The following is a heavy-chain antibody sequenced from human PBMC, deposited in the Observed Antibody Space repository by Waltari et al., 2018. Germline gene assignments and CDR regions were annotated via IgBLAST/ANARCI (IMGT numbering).Heavy chain of an antibody. V-gene: IGHV4-34*01. CDR3: ARRWSRYYYYMDV. Sequence: QVQLQQWGAGLLKPSETLSLTCAVYGGSFSGYYWSWIRQPPGKGLEWIGEINHSGSTNYNPSLKSRVTISVDTSKNQFSLKLSSVTAADTAVYYCARRWSRYYYYMDVWGKGTTVTVSS. J-gene: IGHJ6*03. D-gene: IGHD2-15*01. CDR2: INHSGST. CDR1: GGSFSGYY.